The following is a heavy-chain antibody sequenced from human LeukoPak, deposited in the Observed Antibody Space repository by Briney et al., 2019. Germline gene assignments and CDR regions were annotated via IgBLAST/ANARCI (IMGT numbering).Heavy chain of an antibody. D-gene: IGHD6-19*01. Sequence: SETLSLTCTVSGYSISSGYYWGWIRQPPGKGLEWIGSIYHSGSTYYNPSLKSRVTISVDTSKNQFSLKLSSVTAADTAVYYCASLNVSAAGHSSFDYWGQGTLVTVSS. CDR2: IYHSGST. CDR3: ASLNVSAAGHSSFDY. J-gene: IGHJ4*02. CDR1: GYSISSGYY. V-gene: IGHV4-38-2*02.